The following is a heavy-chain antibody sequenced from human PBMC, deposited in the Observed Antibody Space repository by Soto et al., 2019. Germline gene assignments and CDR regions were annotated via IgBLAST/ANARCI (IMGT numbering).Heavy chain of an antibody. Sequence: QVQLVQSGAEVKKPGSSMKVSCKTSGGTFSNYYISWVRQAPGQGLEWMGDIIPMFDTPKYAQKFQGRVTITADESTSAAYMELSSLRAEDTAGYYCARGYSTGYCDYWGQGTLITVSS. CDR1: GGTFSNYY. D-gene: IGHD1-20*01. J-gene: IGHJ4*02. CDR2: IIPMFDTP. CDR3: ARGYSTGYCDY. V-gene: IGHV1-69*01.